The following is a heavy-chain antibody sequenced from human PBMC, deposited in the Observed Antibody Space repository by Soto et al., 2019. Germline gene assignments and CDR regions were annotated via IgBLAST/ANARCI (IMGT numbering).Heavy chain of an antibody. J-gene: IGHJ4*02. V-gene: IGHV3-7*03. CDR3: VRGYSDYTDYFDY. D-gene: IGHD5-12*01. CDR2: IKQDGSEK. CDR1: GFSFSSFW. Sequence: EVRLVESGGGLVQPGGSLRLSCAASGFSFSSFWMIWVRQAPEKGLEWVAIIKQDGSEKHYVDSMKGRFTVSRDNAEKSLYLQMDSLRPDDTAVYYCVRGYSDYTDYFDYWGQGALVTVSS.